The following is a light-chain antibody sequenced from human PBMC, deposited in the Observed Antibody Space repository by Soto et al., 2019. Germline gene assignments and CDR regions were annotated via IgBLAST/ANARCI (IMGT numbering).Light chain of an antibody. CDR3: SSYAGSNFYV. Sequence: QSVLTQPPSASGSPVRSVTISCTGTSSDVGGYNYVSWYQQHPGKAPKLMIYEVSKRPSGVPDRFSGSKSGNTASLTVSGLQAEDEADYYCSSYAGSNFYVFGTGTKVTVL. J-gene: IGLJ1*01. V-gene: IGLV2-8*01. CDR1: SSDVGGYNY. CDR2: EVS.